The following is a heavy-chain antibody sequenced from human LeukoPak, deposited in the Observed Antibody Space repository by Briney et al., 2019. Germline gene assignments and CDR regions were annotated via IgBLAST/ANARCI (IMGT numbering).Heavy chain of an antibody. CDR2: ISSSSSYI. J-gene: IGHJ4*02. V-gene: IGHV3-21*01. CDR1: GFTFSSYS. Sequence: PGGSLRLSCAASGFTFSSYSMNWVRQAPGKGLEWVSSISSSSSYIYYADSVKGRFTISRDNAKNSLYLQVNSLRAEDTAVYYCARVKFQEKYFDYWRQGTLVTVSS. CDR3: ARVKFQEKYFDY.